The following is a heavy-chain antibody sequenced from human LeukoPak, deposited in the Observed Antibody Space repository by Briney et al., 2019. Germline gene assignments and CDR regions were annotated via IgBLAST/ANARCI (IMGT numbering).Heavy chain of an antibody. D-gene: IGHD3-9*01. CDR3: ARGPPRYFDWLSYGGGAFDI. CDR2: IYYSGST. CDR1: GGSISSSSYY. J-gene: IGHJ3*02. V-gene: IGHV4-39*01. Sequence: SETLSLTCTVSGGSISSSSYYWGWIRQPPGKGLEWIGSIYYSGSTYYNPSLKSRVTISVDTSKNQFSLKLSSVTAADTAVYYCARGPPRYFDWLSYGGGAFDIWGQGTMVTVSS.